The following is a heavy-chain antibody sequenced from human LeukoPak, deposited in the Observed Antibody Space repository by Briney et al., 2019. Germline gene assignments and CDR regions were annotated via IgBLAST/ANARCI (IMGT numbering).Heavy chain of an antibody. D-gene: IGHD3-16*01. CDR3: AKPAYAGYYYYMDV. Sequence: GGSLRLSCAASGFTFSSYDMHWVRQALGKGLELVALISYDGSNKYYADSVKGRFTISRDNSKNTLYLQMNSLRVEDTAVYYCAKPAYAGYYYYMDVWGKGTTVTVSS. V-gene: IGHV3-30*18. CDR1: GFTFSSYD. CDR2: ISYDGSNK. J-gene: IGHJ6*03.